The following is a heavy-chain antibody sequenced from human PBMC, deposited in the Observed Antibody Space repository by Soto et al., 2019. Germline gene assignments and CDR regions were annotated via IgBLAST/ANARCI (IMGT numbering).Heavy chain of an antibody. D-gene: IGHD1-1*01. CDR1: GGSSSSSSYY. J-gene: IGHJ5*02. V-gene: IGHV4-39*01. CDR2: IYYGGST. CDR3: ARQQRGGGNEFDP. Sequence: PSETLSLTCTVSGGSSSSSSYYWGWIRQPPGKGLEWIGSIYYGGSTSYNPSLKSRVTISVDTSKNQFSLNLNSVTAADTALYYCARQQRGGGNEFDPRGQGTLVTVSS.